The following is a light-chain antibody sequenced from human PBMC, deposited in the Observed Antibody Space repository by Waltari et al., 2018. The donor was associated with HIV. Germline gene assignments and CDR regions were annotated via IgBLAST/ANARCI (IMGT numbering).Light chain of an antibody. CDR1: SSNVGCNG. Sequence: QSVLTQPPSVSEAPRQRVTISCSGSSSNVGCNGVNWYQQLPGKAPKLLIYFDDLLSSGVSDRFSGSKSGTSASLAISGLQSEDEGDYYCAAWDDSLNGYVFGTGTKVTVL. CDR3: AAWDDSLNGYV. V-gene: IGLV1-36*01. CDR2: FDD. J-gene: IGLJ1*01.